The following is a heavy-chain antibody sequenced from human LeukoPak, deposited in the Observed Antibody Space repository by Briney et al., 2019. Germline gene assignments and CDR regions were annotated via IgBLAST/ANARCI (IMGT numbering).Heavy chain of an antibody. CDR1: GSTFSSYS. CDR2: IIPIFGTA. CDR3: ATYCSSTSCYVYFDY. D-gene: IGHD2-2*01. V-gene: IGHV1-69*06. Sequence: ASVKVSCKASGSTFSSYSISWVRQAPGQGLEWIGGIIPIFGTANYAQKFQGRVTITADKSTSTAYMELSSLRSEDTAVYYCATYCSSTSCYVYFDYWGQGTLVTVSS. J-gene: IGHJ4*02.